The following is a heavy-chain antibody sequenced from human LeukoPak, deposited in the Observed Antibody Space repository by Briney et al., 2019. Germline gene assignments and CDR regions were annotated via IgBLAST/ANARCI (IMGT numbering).Heavy chain of an antibody. D-gene: IGHD3-3*01. CDR1: GYTFTGYY. CDR3: AGDSSGYDFWSGYYNYYYGMDV. CDR2: INPNSGGT. V-gene: IGHV1-2*02. Sequence: ASVKVSCKASGYTFTGYYMHWVRQAPGQGLEWMGWINPNSGGTNYAQKFQGRVTMTRDTSISTAYMELSRLRSDDTAVYYCAGDSSGYDFWSGYYNYYYGMDVWGQGTTVTVSS. J-gene: IGHJ6*02.